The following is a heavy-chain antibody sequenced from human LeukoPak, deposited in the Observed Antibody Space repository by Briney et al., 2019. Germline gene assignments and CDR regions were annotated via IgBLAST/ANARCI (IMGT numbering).Heavy chain of an antibody. V-gene: IGHV3-23*01. CDR3: AKVPAFYYDSSGYNYLDY. CDR1: GFTFSSYA. J-gene: IGHJ4*02. CDR2: ISGSGGST. Sequence: GGSLRLSCAASGFTFSSYAMCWVRQAPGKGLEWVSAISGSGGSTYYADSVKGRFTISRDNSKNTLYLQMNSLRAEDTAVYYCAKVPAFYYDSSGYNYLDYWGQGTLVTVSS. D-gene: IGHD3-22*01.